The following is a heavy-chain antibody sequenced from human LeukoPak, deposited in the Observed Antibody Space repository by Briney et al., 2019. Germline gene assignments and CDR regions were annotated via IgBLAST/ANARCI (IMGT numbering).Heavy chain of an antibody. D-gene: IGHD3-3*01. Sequence: ASVKVSRKASGYTFSTYVITWVRQAPGQGLEWLGWISPYNGNTNYTQKLQGRITMTTDTSTSTAYMELRSLRSDDTAVYYCARPAMPYYAFWSDSYLDVWGKGTTVTVSS. V-gene: IGHV1-18*01. CDR2: ISPYNGNT. J-gene: IGHJ6*03. CDR3: ARPAMPYYAFWSDSYLDV. CDR1: GYTFSTYV.